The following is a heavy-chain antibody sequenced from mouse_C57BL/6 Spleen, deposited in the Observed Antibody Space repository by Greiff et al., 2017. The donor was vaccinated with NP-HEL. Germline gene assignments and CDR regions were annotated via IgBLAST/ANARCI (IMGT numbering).Heavy chain of an antibody. D-gene: IGHD1-1*01. CDR1: GYTFTNYW. CDR3: ARSDSGSSFFFDY. Sequence: QVQLQQSGAELVRPGTSVKMSCKASGYTFTNYWIGWAKQRPGHGLEWIGDIYPGGGYTNYNEKFKGKATLTSDKSSSTAYMQFSSLTSEDSAIYYCARSDSGSSFFFDYWGQGTTLTVSS. CDR2: IYPGGGYT. V-gene: IGHV1-63*01. J-gene: IGHJ2*01.